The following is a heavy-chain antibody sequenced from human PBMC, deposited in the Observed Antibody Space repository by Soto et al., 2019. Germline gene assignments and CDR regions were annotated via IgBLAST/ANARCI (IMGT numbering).Heavy chain of an antibody. J-gene: IGHJ4*02. CDR2: TSYDGSNK. V-gene: IGHV3-30*18. Sequence: GGSLRLSCAASGFTFSSYGMHWVRQAPGKGLEWVAVTSYDGSNKYYADSVKGRFTISRDNSKNTLYLQMNSLRAEDTAVYYCAKGGLWFGELIDYWGQGTLVTVSS. CDR3: AKGGLWFGELIDY. D-gene: IGHD3-10*01. CDR1: GFTFSSYG.